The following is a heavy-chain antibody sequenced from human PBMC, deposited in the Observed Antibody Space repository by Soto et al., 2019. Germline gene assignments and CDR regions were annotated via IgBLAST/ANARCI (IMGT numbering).Heavy chain of an antibody. V-gene: IGHV1-69*01. Sequence: QVQLVQSGAEVKKPGSSVKVSCKASGGVFRNYAINWVRQAPGQGLEWMGGIIPVFGTADYPQKLQGRVTITADESTTTADMELTSLKTEDTAVYGWARDRWGSYSFDSWGQGTLVTVAS. CDR1: GGVFRNYA. CDR3: ARDRWGSYSFDS. CDR2: IIPVFGTA. J-gene: IGHJ5*01. D-gene: IGHD1-26*01.